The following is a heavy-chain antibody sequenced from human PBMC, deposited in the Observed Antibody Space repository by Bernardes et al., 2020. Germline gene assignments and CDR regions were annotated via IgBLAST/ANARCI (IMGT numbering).Heavy chain of an antibody. CDR3: ARQGYSSGWYVDY. J-gene: IGHJ4*02. Sequence: SETRSLTCTVSGGSISSSSYYWGWIRQPPGKGLEWIGSIYYSGSTYYNPSLKSRVTISVDTSKNQFSLKLSSVTAADTAVYYCARQGYSSGWYVDYWGQGTLVTVSS. V-gene: IGHV4-39*01. CDR1: GGSISSSSYY. CDR2: IYYSGST. D-gene: IGHD6-19*01.